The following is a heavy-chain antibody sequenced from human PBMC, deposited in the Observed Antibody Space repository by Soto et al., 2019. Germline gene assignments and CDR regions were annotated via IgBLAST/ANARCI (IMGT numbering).Heavy chain of an antibody. J-gene: IGHJ6*02. Sequence: QVQLVQSGAEVKKPGASVKVPCKASGYTFTSYGISWVRQAPGQGLEWMGWIRAYDGNTNYEQKLKGRVTMTTDTPTTTAYTELRSLRSDDTGVYYCARDLPTIDVWGQGTTVTVSS. CDR2: IRAYDGNT. CDR3: ARDLPTIDV. V-gene: IGHV1-18*01. CDR1: GYTFTSYG.